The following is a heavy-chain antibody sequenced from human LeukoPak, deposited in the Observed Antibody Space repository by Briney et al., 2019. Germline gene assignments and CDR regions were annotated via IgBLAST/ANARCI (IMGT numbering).Heavy chain of an antibody. J-gene: IGHJ4*02. V-gene: IGHV4-59*01. Sequence: PSETLSLTCTVSGGSISSYYWSWIRQPSGKGLEWIGYIYYSESTNYNPSLKSRVTISVDTSKNQFSLKLSSVTAADTAVYYCARAESGLWFGESYFDYWGQGTLVTVSS. CDR3: ARAESGLWFGESYFDY. CDR1: GGSISSYY. CDR2: IYYSEST. D-gene: IGHD3-10*01.